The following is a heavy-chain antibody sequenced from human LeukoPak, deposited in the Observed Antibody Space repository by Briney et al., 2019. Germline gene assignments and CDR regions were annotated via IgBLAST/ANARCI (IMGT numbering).Heavy chain of an antibody. J-gene: IGHJ4*02. Sequence: PGGYLRLSCAASGFTFSSYAMSWVRQAPGKGLEWVSAISGSGGSTYYADSVKGRFTISRDNSKNTLYLQMNSLRAEDTAVYYCAKGVGSYYNYFDYWGQGTLVTVSS. V-gene: IGHV3-23*01. D-gene: IGHD1-26*01. CDR2: ISGSGGST. CDR1: GFTFSSYA. CDR3: AKGVGSYYNYFDY.